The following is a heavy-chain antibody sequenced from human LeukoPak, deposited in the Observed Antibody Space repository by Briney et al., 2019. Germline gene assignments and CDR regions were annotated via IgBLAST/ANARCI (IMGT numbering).Heavy chain of an antibody. D-gene: IGHD1-7*01. CDR3: AKGAGTTFRFRTYSYFYHMDV. V-gene: IGHV3-23*01. CDR1: GFTFSTYA. CDR2: ISGSDDNT. J-gene: IGHJ6*03. Sequence: GGSLRVSCAASGFTFSTYAMSWVRQAPGKGLEWVSSISGSDDNTYYADSVKGRFTISRDNSKNTLYLQMNSLRAEDTAVYYCAKGAGTTFRFRTYSYFYHMDVWGKGTTVTVSS.